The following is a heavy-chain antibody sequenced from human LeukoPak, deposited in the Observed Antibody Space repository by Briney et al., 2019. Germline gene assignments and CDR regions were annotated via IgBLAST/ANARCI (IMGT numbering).Heavy chain of an antibody. CDR1: GDSISSYY. CDR2: IYYRGST. Sequence: PSETLSLTCTVSGDSISSYYWSWIRQPPGKGLEWIGYIYYRGSTNYNPSLKSRVTISVDTSKNQFSLKLSSVTAADTAVYYCARPPRRSVVPAATSHAFDIWGQGTMVTVSS. J-gene: IGHJ3*02. D-gene: IGHD2-2*01. CDR3: ARPPRRSVVPAATSHAFDI. V-gene: IGHV4-59*12.